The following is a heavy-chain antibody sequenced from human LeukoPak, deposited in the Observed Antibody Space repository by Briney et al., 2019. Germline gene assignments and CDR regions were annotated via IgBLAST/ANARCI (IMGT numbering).Heavy chain of an antibody. Sequence: PSETLSLTCTVSGGSLRISSYYWGWSRQPPGTGLEWIGSIYYSGSTYHNPSLKSRVTISVDTSKNQFSLKLSSVTAADTAVYYCARLCSGGSCYYYFDYWGQGTLVTVSS. V-gene: IGHV4-39*01. CDR1: GGSLRISSYY. D-gene: IGHD2-15*01. CDR2: IYYSGST. CDR3: ARLCSGGSCYYYFDY. J-gene: IGHJ4*02.